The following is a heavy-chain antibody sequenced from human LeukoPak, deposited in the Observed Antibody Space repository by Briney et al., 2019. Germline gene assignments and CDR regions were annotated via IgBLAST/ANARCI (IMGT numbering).Heavy chain of an antibody. V-gene: IGHV3-11*01. CDR1: GFTFSDYY. CDR2: ISSSGSTI. CDR3: RGCSSTSCYDY. J-gene: IGHJ4*02. Sequence: GGSLRLSCVASGFTFSDYYMSWIRQAPGKGLDGVPYISSSGSTISYADSVKGRFTISRDNAKNSLYLQMDSLRAEDTAVYYCRGCSSTSCYDYWGQGTLVTVSS. D-gene: IGHD2-2*01.